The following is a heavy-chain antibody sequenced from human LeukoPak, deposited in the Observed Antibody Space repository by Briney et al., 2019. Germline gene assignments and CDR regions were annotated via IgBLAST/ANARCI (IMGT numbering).Heavy chain of an antibody. J-gene: IGHJ6*02. CDR3: ARGPTPMDV. V-gene: IGHV4-39*01. CDR1: GGSISSSSYY. Sequence: SETLSLTCTVSGGSISSSSYYWGWIRQPPGKGLEWIGSIYYSGSTYYNPSLKSRVTISVDTSKNQFSLKLSSVTAADTAVYYCARGPTPMDVWGQGTTVTVSS. CDR2: IYYSGST.